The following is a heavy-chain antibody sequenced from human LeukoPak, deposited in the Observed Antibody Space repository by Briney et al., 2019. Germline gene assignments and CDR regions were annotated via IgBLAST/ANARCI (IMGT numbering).Heavy chain of an antibody. D-gene: IGHD3-22*01. Sequence: ASVKVSCKASGYTFTSYGISWVRQAPGQGLEWMGWISAYNGNTNYAQKLQGRGTMTTDTSTSTAYMELRSLRSDDTAVYYCARAGDYYDSSGYYFPFDYWGQGTLVTVSS. V-gene: IGHV1-18*01. CDR1: GYTFTSYG. CDR2: ISAYNGNT. J-gene: IGHJ4*02. CDR3: ARAGDYYDSSGYYFPFDY.